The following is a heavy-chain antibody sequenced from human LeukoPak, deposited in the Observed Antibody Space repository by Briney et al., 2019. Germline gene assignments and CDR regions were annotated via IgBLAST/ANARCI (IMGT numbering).Heavy chain of an antibody. CDR1: GGSFSVYY. CDR2: INHSGST. D-gene: IGHD6-19*01. J-gene: IGHJ4*02. V-gene: IGHV4-34*01. Sequence: PSETLSLTCAVYGGSFSVYYWSWIRQPPGKGLEWIGEINHSGSTNYNPSLKSRVTISVDTSKNQFSLKLSSVTAADTAVYYCARIREQWLAPGGYDYWGQGTLVTVSS. CDR3: ARIREQWLAPGGYDY.